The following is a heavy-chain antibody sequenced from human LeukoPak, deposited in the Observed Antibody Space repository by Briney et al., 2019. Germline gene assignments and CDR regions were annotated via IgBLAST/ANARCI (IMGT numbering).Heavy chain of an antibody. CDR1: GGSISSYY. J-gene: IGHJ4*02. Sequence: SETLSLTCTVSGGSISSYYWSWIRQPAGKGLEWIGRIYTSGSTNYNPSLKSRVTMLVDTSKNQFSLKLSSVTAADTAVYYCARDLGTHNWNNVGLDYWGQGTLVTVSS. CDR2: IYTSGST. D-gene: IGHD1/OR15-1a*01. V-gene: IGHV4-4*07. CDR3: ARDLGTHNWNNVGLDY.